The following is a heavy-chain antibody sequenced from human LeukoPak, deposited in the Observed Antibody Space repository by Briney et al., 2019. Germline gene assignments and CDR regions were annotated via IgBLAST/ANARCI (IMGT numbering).Heavy chain of an antibody. V-gene: IGHV5-10-1*01. Sequence: GETLRISHQGSGYSFTSYWISWVRQIPGKGLEGMGTIDPSDSYTNYSPSFQGNVTISADKSISTAYLQWSSLKASDTAMYYCARHVPITMVRGAEIDYWGQGTLVTVSS. CDR1: GYSFTSYW. CDR3: ARHVPITMVRGAEIDY. J-gene: IGHJ4*02. D-gene: IGHD3-10*01. CDR2: IDPSDSYT.